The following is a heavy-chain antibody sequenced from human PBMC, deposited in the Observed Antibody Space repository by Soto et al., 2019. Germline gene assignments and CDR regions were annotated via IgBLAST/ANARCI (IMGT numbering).Heavy chain of an antibody. CDR1: GFTFSSYG. Sequence: QVQLVESGGGVVQPGRSLRLSCAASGFTFSSYGMHWVRQAPGKGLEWVAVIWYDGSNKYYADSVKGRFTISRDNSKNTLYLQMNSLRAEDTAVYYCAREDDYSNYAFDYWGQGTLVTVSS. V-gene: IGHV3-33*01. CDR3: AREDDYSNYAFDY. CDR2: IWYDGSNK. J-gene: IGHJ4*02. D-gene: IGHD4-4*01.